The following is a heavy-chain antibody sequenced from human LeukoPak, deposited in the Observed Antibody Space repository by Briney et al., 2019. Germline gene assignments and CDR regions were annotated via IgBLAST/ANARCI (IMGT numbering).Heavy chain of an antibody. CDR2: ISSNGGST. D-gene: IGHD4-17*01. Sequence: GGSLRLSCSASGFTFSSYAMHWVRQAPGKGLKYVSAISSNGGSTYYADSVKGRFTISRDNSKNTLYLQTSSLRAEDTAVYYCAKGRATVTTRYYFYGMDVWGQGTTVTVSS. V-gene: IGHV3-64D*09. J-gene: IGHJ6*02. CDR1: GFTFSSYA. CDR3: AKGRATVTTRYYFYGMDV.